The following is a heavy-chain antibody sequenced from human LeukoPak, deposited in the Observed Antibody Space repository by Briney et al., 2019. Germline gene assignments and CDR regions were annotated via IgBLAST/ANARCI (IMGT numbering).Heavy chain of an antibody. CDR1: GYSISSGYY. CDR2: IYHSGST. J-gene: IGHJ4*02. CDR3: ARNDYGSGRGEFFDY. V-gene: IGHV4-38-2*02. Sequence: KSSETLSLTCTVSGYSISSGYYWGWIRQPPGKGLEWIGSIYHSGSTYYNPSLKSRVTISVDTSKNQFSLKLSSVTAADTAVYYSARNDYGSGRGEFFDYWGQGTLVTVSS. D-gene: IGHD3-10*01.